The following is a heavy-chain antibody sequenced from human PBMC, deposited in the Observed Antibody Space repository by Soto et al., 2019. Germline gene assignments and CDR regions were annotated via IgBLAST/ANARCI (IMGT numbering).Heavy chain of an antibody. CDR3: ARRNSDYGGNSGTNFDY. CDR1: GGSISSSNW. V-gene: IGHV4-4*02. J-gene: IGHJ4*02. Sequence: SSETLSLTCAVSGGSISSSNWWSWVRQPPGKGLEWIGEIYHSGSTNYNPSLKSRVTISVDKSKNQFSLKLSSVTAADTAVYYCARRNSDYGGNSGTNFDYWGQGTLVTV. CDR2: IYHSGST. D-gene: IGHD4-17*01.